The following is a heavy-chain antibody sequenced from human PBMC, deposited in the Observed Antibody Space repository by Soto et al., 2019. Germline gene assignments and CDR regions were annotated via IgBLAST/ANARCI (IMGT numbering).Heavy chain of an antibody. CDR2: ISSNGGST. CDR3: VKDPTRGASSGWPQRAGYYYGMDV. CDR1: GFTFSSYA. J-gene: IGHJ6*02. D-gene: IGHD6-19*01. Sequence: GGSLRLSCSASGFTFSSYAMHWVRQAPGKGLEYVSAISSNGGSTYYADSVKGRFTISRDNSKNTLYLQMSSLRAEDTAVYYCVKDPTRGASSGWPQRAGYYYGMDVWGQGTTVTVSS. V-gene: IGHV3-64D*06.